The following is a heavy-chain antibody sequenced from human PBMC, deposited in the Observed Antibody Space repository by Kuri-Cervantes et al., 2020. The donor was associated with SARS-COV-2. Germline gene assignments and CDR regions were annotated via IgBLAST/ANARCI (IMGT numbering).Heavy chain of an antibody. D-gene: IGHD3-10*01. CDR2: ISSSSSYI. CDR3: ARDLAGGYGSGSEFDY. J-gene: IGHJ4*02. CDR1: GFTFSSYS. Sequence: GGSLRLSCAASGFTFSSYSMNWVRQAPGKGPEWVSSISSSSSYIYYADSVKGRFTISRDNAKNSLYLQMNSLRAEDTAVYYCARDLAGGYGSGSEFDYWGQGTLVTVSS. V-gene: IGHV3-21*01.